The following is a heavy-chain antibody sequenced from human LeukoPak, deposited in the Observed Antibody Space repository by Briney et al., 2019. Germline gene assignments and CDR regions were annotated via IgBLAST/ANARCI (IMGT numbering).Heavy chain of an antibody. J-gene: IGHJ4*02. Sequence: SQTLSLTCAVSGGSISSGGYSWSWIRQPPGKGLEWIGYIYHSGSTYYNPSLKSRVTISVDRSKNQFSLKLSSVTAADTAVYYCARVGSPFYCSGGSCYSGRTLFDYWGQGTLVTVSS. CDR2: IYHSGST. V-gene: IGHV4-30-2*01. CDR1: GGSISSGGYS. D-gene: IGHD2-15*01. CDR3: ARVGSPFYCSGGSCYSGRTLFDY.